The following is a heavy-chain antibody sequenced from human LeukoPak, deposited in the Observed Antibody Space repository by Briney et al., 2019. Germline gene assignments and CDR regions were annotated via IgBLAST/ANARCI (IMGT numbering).Heavy chain of an antibody. D-gene: IGHD3-10*01. CDR1: GGSFSGYY. CDR2: INHSGST. J-gene: IGHJ6*03. V-gene: IGHV4-34*01. Sequence: SETLSLTCAVYGGSFSGYYWSWIRQPPGKGLEWIGEINHSGSTNYNPSLKSRATISVDTSKNQFSLKLSSVTAADTAVYYCARGTYYYGSGSYQVYYYYYMDVWGKGTTVTVSS. CDR3: ARGTYYYGSGSYQVYYYYYMDV.